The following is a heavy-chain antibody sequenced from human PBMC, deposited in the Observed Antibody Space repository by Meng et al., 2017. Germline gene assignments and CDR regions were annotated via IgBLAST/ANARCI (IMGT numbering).Heavy chain of an antibody. Sequence: SETLSPTCTLSGGSISSGGYYRSWIRQHPGKGLEWIGYIYYSGSTYYNPSLKSRVTISVDTSKNQFSLKLSSVTAADTAVYYCARGLKSSTVTLELFDIWGQGTMVTVSS. J-gene: IGHJ3*02. CDR1: GGSISSGGYY. CDR2: IYYSGST. D-gene: IGHD4-17*01. V-gene: IGHV4-31*03. CDR3: ARGLKSSTVTLELFDI.